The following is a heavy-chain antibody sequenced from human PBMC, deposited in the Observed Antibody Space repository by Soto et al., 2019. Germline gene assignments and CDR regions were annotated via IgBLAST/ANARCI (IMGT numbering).Heavy chain of an antibody. CDR2: MNPNSGNT. D-gene: IGHD4-17*01. V-gene: IGHV1-8*01. CDR3: ARDSSDYGDYPYYYYGMDV. Sequence: QVQLVQSGAEVKKPGASVKVSCKASGYTFTSYDINWVRQATGQGLEWMGWMNPNSGNTGYAQKFQGRVTMTRNTSISTVYMELSSLRSEDTAVYYCARDSSDYGDYPYYYYGMDVWGQGTTVTVSS. J-gene: IGHJ6*02. CDR1: GYTFTSYD.